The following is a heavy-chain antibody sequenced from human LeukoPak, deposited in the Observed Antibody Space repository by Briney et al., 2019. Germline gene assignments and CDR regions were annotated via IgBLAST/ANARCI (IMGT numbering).Heavy chain of an antibody. V-gene: IGHV4-61*08. CDR2: IYYSGST. CDR1: GVSISSGGSS. Sequence: SQTLSLTCAVSGVSISSGGSSWSWIRQPPGKGLEWIGYIYYSGSTNYNPSLKSRVTISVDTSKNQFSLKLSSVTAADTAVYYCARGQKGYYGSGHHDAFDIWGQGTMVTVSS. D-gene: IGHD3-10*01. J-gene: IGHJ3*02. CDR3: ARGQKGYYGSGHHDAFDI.